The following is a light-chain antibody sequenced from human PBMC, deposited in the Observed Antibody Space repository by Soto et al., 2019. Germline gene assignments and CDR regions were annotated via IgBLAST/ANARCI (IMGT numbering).Light chain of an antibody. V-gene: IGLV2-8*01. CDR1: SSDVGGYNY. J-gene: IGLJ1*01. Sequence: QSVLTQLPSASGSPGQSVTISCTGTSSDVGGYNYVSWYQQHPGKAPRLMIYDVIKRPSGVPDRFSGSKSGNTASLTVSGLQAEDEADYYCSSYAGSTNVVFGPGTKLTVL. CDR3: SSYAGSTNVV. CDR2: DVI.